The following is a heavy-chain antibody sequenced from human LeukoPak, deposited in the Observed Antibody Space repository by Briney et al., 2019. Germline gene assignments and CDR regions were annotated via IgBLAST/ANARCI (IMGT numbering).Heavy chain of an antibody. CDR2: INWNGGST. CDR3: ARDPGIYDFWSGYFDY. V-gene: IGHV3-20*04. Sequence: GGSLRLSCAASGFTFDDYGMSWVRQAPGKGLEWVSGINWNGGSTGYADSVKGRFTISRDNAKNSLYLQMNSLRAEDTALHYCARDPGIYDFWSGYFDYWGQGTLVTVSS. CDR1: GFTFDDYG. J-gene: IGHJ4*02. D-gene: IGHD3-3*01.